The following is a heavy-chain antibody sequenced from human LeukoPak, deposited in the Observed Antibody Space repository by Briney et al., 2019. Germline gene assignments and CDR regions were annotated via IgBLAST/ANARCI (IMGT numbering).Heavy chain of an antibody. CDR3: ARLSIVGATLPDFDY. D-gene: IGHD1-26*01. Sequence: SETLSLTCAVSGYSISSGYYWGWIRQPPGKGLEWIGSIYHSGSTYYNPSLESRVTISVDTSKNQFSLKLSSVTAADTAVYYCARLSIVGATLPDFDYWGQGTLVTVSS. CDR1: GYSISSGYY. V-gene: IGHV4-38-2*01. J-gene: IGHJ4*02. CDR2: IYHSGST.